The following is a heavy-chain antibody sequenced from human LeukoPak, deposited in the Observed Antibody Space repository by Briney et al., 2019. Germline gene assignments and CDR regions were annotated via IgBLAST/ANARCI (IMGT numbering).Heavy chain of an antibody. V-gene: IGHV3-23*01. CDR3: AKPGIGYDSSGYLDY. CDR1: GFTFSSYA. CDR2: ISGSGGST. Sequence: GGSLRLSCAASGFTFSSYAMSWVRQAPGKGLEWVSAISGSGGSTYYADSVKGRFTISRDNSKNTLYLQMNSLRAEDTAVYYCAKPGIGYDSSGYLDYWGQGTLVTVSS. D-gene: IGHD3-22*01. J-gene: IGHJ4*02.